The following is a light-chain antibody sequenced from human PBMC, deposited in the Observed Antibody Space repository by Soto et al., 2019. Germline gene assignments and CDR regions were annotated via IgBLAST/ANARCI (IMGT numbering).Light chain of an antibody. CDR3: QQYNNWPRT. V-gene: IGKV3-15*01. J-gene: IGKJ2*01. CDR1: QSVGSN. Sequence: EIVMTQSPATLSVSLGERATLSCRASQSVGSNLAWYQQKPGQPPRLLFYGASARGTDVSGRFNGRGSGTQFTLTISSLQSEDFAVYYCQQYNNWPRTFGQGTKLEI. CDR2: GAS.